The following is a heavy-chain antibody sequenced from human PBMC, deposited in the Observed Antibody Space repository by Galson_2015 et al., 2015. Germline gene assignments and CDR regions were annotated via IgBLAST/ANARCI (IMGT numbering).Heavy chain of an antibody. D-gene: IGHD3-22*01. J-gene: IGHJ1*01. Sequence: SLRLSCAASEFTFSSYAMSWVRQAPGKGLEWVSAISGSGRSTYYADSVKGRFTISRDNSKNTLYLQMDSLRAEDTAVYYCATDLVVEDVRSGYYSFIPSLSDHWGQCTLVTVSS. CDR3: ATDLVVEDVRSGYYSFIPSLSDH. CDR1: EFTFSSYA. V-gene: IGHV3-23*01. CDR2: ISGSGRST.